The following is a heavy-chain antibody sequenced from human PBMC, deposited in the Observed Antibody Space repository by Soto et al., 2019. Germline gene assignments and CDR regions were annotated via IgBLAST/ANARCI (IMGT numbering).Heavy chain of an antibody. CDR2: IIPIFGTA. D-gene: IGHD3-22*01. Sequence: ASVKVSCKASGGTLSSYAISWVRQAPGQGLEWMGGIIPIFGTANYAQKFQGRVTITADESTSTAYMELSSLRSEDTAVYYCARSLEADSSGYYGPTERSSPFSWGPGTLVTVSS. CDR3: ARSLEADSSGYYGPTERSSPFS. CDR1: GGTLSSYA. V-gene: IGHV1-69*13. J-gene: IGHJ5*02.